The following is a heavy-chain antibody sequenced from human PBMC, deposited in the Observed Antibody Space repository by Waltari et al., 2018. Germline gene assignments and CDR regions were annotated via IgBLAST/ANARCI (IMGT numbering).Heavy chain of an antibody. CDR1: GGSISSSSYY. V-gene: IGHV4-39*01. CDR3: ARRFQSTAAGIGCFDY. CDR2: IYYSGST. Sequence: QLQLQESGPGLVKPSETLSLTCTVSGGSISSSSYYWGWIRQPPGKGLEWIGSIYYSGSTYYNPSLKSGVTISVDTSKNQFSLKLSSVTAADTAVYYCARRFQSTAAGIGCFDYWGQGTLVTVSS. J-gene: IGHJ4*02. D-gene: IGHD6-13*01.